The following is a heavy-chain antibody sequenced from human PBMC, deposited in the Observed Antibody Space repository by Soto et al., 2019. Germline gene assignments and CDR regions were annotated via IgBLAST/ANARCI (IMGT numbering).Heavy chain of an antibody. V-gene: IGHV6-1*01. CDR1: GDSVSSNSAA. D-gene: IGHD2-21*01. CDR3: TIERLSPSDSPFSYYHSIEV. Sequence: SQTLSLTCAISGDSVSSNSAAWNWIRQSPSRGLEWLGRTYYRSKWYNDYAVSVKSRITINPDTSKNQFSLQLNSVTPEATAVSYCTIERLSPSDSPFSYYHSIEVYRHATTVP. J-gene: IGHJ6*01. CDR2: TYYRSKWYN.